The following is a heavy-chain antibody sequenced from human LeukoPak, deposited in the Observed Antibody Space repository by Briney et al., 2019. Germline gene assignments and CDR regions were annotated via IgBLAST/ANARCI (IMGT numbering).Heavy chain of an antibody. CDR3: ARGGRSIAALPGY. Sequence: SETLSLTCAVYGGSLSGYNCIWLRQPPGKGLEWIGEINHSGSTNYSPSLKSRVAISVDTSKNQFSLKLSSVTAADTAVYYCARGGRSIAALPGYWGQGTLVTVSS. J-gene: IGHJ4*02. V-gene: IGHV4-34*01. CDR2: INHSGST. D-gene: IGHD6-6*01. CDR1: GGSLSGYN.